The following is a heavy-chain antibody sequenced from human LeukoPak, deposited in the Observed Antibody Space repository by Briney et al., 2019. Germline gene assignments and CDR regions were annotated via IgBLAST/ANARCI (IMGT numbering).Heavy chain of an antibody. CDR1: GFTFSRYG. J-gene: IGHJ4*02. Sequence: TGGSLRLSCAASGFTFSRYGMHWVRQAPGKGLEWVTAISYDGSNKYYADSVKGRFTISRDNSKNTLYLQMNSLRAEDTAVYYCAKDSQTQYYYGSGSSFDYWGQGTLVSVSS. D-gene: IGHD3-10*01. V-gene: IGHV3-30*04. CDR2: ISYDGSNK. CDR3: AKDSQTQYYYGSGSSFDY.